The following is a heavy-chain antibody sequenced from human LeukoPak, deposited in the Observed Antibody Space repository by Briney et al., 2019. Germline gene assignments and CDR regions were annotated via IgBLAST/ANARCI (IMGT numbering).Heavy chain of an antibody. CDR3: AREILYDSTGYYI. D-gene: IGHD3-22*01. J-gene: IGHJ4*02. Sequence: ASETLSLTCAVYGGSFSGYYWSWIRQPPGKGLEWIGEINHSGSTNYNPSLKSRVTISVDTSKNQFSLKLRSVTAADTAVYYCAREILYDSTGYYIWGQGTLVTVSS. CDR2: INHSGST. V-gene: IGHV4-34*01. CDR1: GGSFSGYY.